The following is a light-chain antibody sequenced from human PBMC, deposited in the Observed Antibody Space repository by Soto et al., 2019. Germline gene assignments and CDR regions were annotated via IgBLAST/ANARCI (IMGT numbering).Light chain of an antibody. CDR1: NIGSKS. J-gene: IGLJ1*01. CDR2: DDS. Sequence: SYELTQPPSVSVAPGQTARMTCGGNNIGSKSVHWYQQKPGQAPVRALYDDSGRPSGIPERFSGFNSGNTATLTISRVEAGDEVDYYCQVWHSSSDHYVFGTGTKLTVL. V-gene: IGLV3-21*02. CDR3: QVWHSSSDHYV.